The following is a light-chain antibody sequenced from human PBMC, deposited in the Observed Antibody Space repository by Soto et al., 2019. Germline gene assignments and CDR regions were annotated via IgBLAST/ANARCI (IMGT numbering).Light chain of an antibody. V-gene: IGKV3-15*01. Sequence: EIVITQSPATLSVSPGERATLSCRASQSVSSNLAWYQQQPGKAHRLLIYGASTRATGIPARFSCSRSGNKFTLTISFLQSGDFSVYSCQQYNIWWTFGQGSKVDI. J-gene: IGKJ1*01. CDR3: QQYNIWWT. CDR1: QSVSSN. CDR2: GAS.